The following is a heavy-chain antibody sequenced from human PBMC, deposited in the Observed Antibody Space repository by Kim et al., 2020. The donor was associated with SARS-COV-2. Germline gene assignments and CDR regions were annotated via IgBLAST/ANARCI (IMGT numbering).Heavy chain of an antibody. V-gene: IGHV3-30-3*01. Sequence: GGSLRLSCAASGFTFSSYAMFWVRQAPGTGLEWVAYISYGGSDRNYSDSVKGRFTISRVNSQKSLYLQMNSLRTEDTAVYYCARGYSASSDFDSWGQGTL. D-gene: IGHD1-26*01. CDR3: ARGYSASSDFDS. CDR2: ISYGGSDR. CDR1: GFTFSSYA. J-gene: IGHJ4*02.